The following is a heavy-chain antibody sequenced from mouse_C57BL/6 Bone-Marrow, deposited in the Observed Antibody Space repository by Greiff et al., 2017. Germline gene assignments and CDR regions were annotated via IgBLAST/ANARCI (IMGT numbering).Heavy chain of an antibody. D-gene: IGHD6-1*01. CDR3: TTGSGLFAY. Sequence: EVKLVESGAELVRPGASVKLSCTASGFNIKDDYMHWVKQRPEQGLEWLGWIDPENGDTEYASKFQGKATITADTSSNTAYLQLSSLTSEDTAVYYCTTGSGLFAYWGQGTLVTVSA. V-gene: IGHV14-4*01. CDR1: GFNIKDDY. CDR2: IDPENGDT. J-gene: IGHJ3*01.